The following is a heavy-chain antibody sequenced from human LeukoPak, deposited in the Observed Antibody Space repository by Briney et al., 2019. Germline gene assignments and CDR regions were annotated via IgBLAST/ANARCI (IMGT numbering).Heavy chain of an antibody. D-gene: IGHD2-2*01. CDR3: AREITHPRKYCSSASCSRSGNMGPKQIDY. CDR1: GFTFSSYG. V-gene: IGHV3-33*01. Sequence: PGRSLRLSCAASGFTFSSYGMHWVRQAPGKGLEWVAVIWYDGSNKYYADSVKGRFTISRDNSKNTLYLQMNSLRAEDTAVYYCAREITHPRKYCSSASCSRSGNMGPKQIDYWGQGTLVTVSS. CDR2: IWYDGSNK. J-gene: IGHJ4*02.